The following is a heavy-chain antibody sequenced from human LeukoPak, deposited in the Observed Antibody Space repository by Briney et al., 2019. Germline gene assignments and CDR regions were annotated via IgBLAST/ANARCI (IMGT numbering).Heavy chain of an antibody. J-gene: IGHJ4*02. CDR2: ISSSGSTI. CDR1: GFTFSDYY. D-gene: IGHD3-10*01. CDR3: ARGMVRGVVIPYFDY. V-gene: IGHV3-11*01. Sequence: GGSLRLSCAASGFTFSDYYMSWIRQAPGKGLEWVSYISSSGSTIYYADSVKGRFTISRDNAKNSLYLQMNSLRAEDTAVYYCARGMVRGVVIPYFDYWGQGTLVTVSS.